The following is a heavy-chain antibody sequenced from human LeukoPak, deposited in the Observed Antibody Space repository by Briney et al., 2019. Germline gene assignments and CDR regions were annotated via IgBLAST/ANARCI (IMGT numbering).Heavy chain of an antibody. CDR3: AKDKSFSGSSSIADY. J-gene: IGHJ4*02. V-gene: IGHV3-43*02. CDR2: ISGDGGST. CDR1: GFTFDDYA. Sequence: SRGSLRLSCAASGFTFDDYAMHWVRQAPGKGLEWVSLISGDGGSTYYADSVKGRFTISRDNSKNSLYLQMNSLRTEDTALYYCAKDKSFSGSSSIADYWGQGTLVTVSS. D-gene: IGHD6-6*01.